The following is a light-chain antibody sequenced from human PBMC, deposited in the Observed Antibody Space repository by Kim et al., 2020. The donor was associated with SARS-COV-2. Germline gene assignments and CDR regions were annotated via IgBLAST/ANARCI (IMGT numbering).Light chain of an antibody. CDR3: QAWDSSTVV. J-gene: IGLJ2*01. CDR1: KLGDKY. Sequence: VSPGQTASITCAGVKLGDKYACWYQQKPGQSPVLVIYQDSKRPSGIPERFSGSNSGNTATLTISGTQAMDEADYYCQAWDSSTVVFGGGTQLTVL. V-gene: IGLV3-1*01. CDR2: QDS.